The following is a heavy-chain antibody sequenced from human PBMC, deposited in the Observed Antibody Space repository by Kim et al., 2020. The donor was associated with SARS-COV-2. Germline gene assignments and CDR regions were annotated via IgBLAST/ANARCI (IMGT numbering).Heavy chain of an antibody. D-gene: IGHD3-9*01. CDR2: IKSKSDGGTK. J-gene: IGHJ4*02. CDR1: GFTFTNAW. Sequence: GGSLRLSCAASGFTFTNAWMSWVRQAPGKGLEWIGQIKSKSDGGTKEYAAPVKGRFTISRDDSKNTLYLQMNSLKTEDTAVYYCTTDHIGNDWTGPRFDYWGQGTLVTVSS. CDR3: TTDHIGNDWTGPRFDY. V-gene: IGHV3-15*01.